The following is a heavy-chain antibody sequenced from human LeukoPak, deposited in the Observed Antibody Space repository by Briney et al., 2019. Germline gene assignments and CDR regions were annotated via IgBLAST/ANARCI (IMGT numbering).Heavy chain of an antibody. CDR3: ATPGGDFWSVGGDYYYYMDV. V-gene: IGHV1-69*13. CDR1: GGTFSSYA. D-gene: IGHD3-3*01. Sequence: SVKVSCKASGGTFSSYAISWVRQPPGQGLEWVGGIILIFGTANYAQKFQGRVTITADESTSTAYMELSSLRSEDTAVYYCATPGGDFWSVGGDYYYYMDVWGKGTTVTVSS. CDR2: IILIFGTA. J-gene: IGHJ6*03.